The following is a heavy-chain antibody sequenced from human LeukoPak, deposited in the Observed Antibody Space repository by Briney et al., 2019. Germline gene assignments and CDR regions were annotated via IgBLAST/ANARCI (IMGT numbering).Heavy chain of an antibody. J-gene: IGHJ6*04. Sequence: PGGSLRLFCAASGFTFRSYGMHWVRQAPGKGLEWGAVLWYDGSNKYYADSVKGRFTISRDNSKNTLYRQMNSLRGEDTAVYYCARVETMVRGVIKAHYYYYYGMDVWGKGTTVSVSS. CDR2: LWYDGSNK. D-gene: IGHD3-10*01. CDR1: GFTFRSYG. V-gene: IGHV3-33*01. CDR3: ARVETMVRGVIKAHYYYYYGMDV.